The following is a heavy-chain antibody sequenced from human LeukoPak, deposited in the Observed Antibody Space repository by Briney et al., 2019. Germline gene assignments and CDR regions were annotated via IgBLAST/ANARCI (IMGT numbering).Heavy chain of an antibody. Sequence: PGGSLRLSCAASGFTFSSYGMHWVRQAPGKGLEWVAFIRYDGSNKYYADSVKGRFTISRDNSKNTLYLQMNSLRAEDTAVYYCAGRYCGSTSCYSDYWGQGTLVTVSS. J-gene: IGHJ4*02. CDR3: AGRYCGSTSCYSDY. CDR1: GFTFSSYG. V-gene: IGHV3-30*02. D-gene: IGHD2-2*02. CDR2: IRYDGSNK.